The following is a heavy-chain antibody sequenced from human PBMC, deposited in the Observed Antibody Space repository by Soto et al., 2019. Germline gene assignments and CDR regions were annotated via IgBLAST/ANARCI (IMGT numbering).Heavy chain of an antibody. V-gene: IGHV2-5*02. CDR1: GFSLNTDGVG. J-gene: IGHJ4*02. CDR2: IYWDDDK. Sequence: KESGPTVVKPTQTLTLTCSLSGFSLNTDGVGVGWIRQPPGKALEWLAVIYWDDDKSWNPSLRDRLTINRDASDDQVVLTVTNMDPVDTGTYYCARRRGGFGGGWTTPYFDYWGQGTLVTVSS. D-gene: IGHD6-19*01. CDR3: ARRRGGFGGGWTTPYFDY.